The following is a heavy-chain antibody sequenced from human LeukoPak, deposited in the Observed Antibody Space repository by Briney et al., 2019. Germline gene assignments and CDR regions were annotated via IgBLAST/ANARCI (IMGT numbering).Heavy chain of an antibody. CDR2: ISAYNGNT. D-gene: IGHD5-18*01. V-gene: IGHV1-18*01. CDR3: VRELPPRGIHYGMDV. Sequence: ASVKVSCKASGYTFTSYGISWVRQAPGQGLEWMGWISAYNGNTNYAQKLQGRVTMTTDTSTSTAYMELRSLRSDDTAVYYCVRELPPRGIHYGMDVWGQGTTVTVSS. J-gene: IGHJ6*02. CDR1: GYTFTSYG.